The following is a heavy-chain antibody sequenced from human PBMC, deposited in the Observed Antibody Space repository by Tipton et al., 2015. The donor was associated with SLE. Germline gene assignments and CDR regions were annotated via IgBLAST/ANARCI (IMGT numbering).Heavy chain of an antibody. CDR3: ARPSPGGYVDY. J-gene: IGHJ4*02. D-gene: IGHD3-16*01. Sequence: TLSLTCTVSGGSISSSRYYWGWIRQPPGKGLEWIGSIYHSGSTYYNPSLKSRVTISVDTSKNQFSLKLSSVTAADTAVYYCARPSPGGYVDYWGQGTLVTVSS. CDR1: GGSISSSRYY. V-gene: IGHV4-39*07. CDR2: IYHSGST.